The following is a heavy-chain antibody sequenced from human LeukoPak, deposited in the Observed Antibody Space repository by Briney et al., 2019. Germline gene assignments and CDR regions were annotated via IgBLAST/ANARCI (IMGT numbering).Heavy chain of an antibody. CDR1: GFTFDDYA. Sequence: GGSLRLSCPASGFTFDDYAMHWVRPAPGKGLEWVSGISWYSGSIGYADSVKGRFTISRDNAKNSLYLQMNSLRAEDTALYYCAKAHYDSSGYSNFDYWGQGTLVTVSS. J-gene: IGHJ4*02. D-gene: IGHD3-22*01. V-gene: IGHV3-9*01. CDR3: AKAHYDSSGYSNFDY. CDR2: ISWYSGSI.